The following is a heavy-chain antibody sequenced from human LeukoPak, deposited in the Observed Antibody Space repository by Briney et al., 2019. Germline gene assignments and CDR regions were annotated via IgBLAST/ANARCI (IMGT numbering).Heavy chain of an antibody. CDR3: ARDAYDFWSVAHMDV. D-gene: IGHD3-3*01. Sequence: ASVKVSCKASGYTFTSYGISWVRRAPGQGLERMGWISAYNGNTNYAQKLQGRVTMTTDTSTSTAYMELRSLRSDDTAVYYCARDAYDFWSVAHMDVWGKGTTVTVSS. CDR2: ISAYNGNT. V-gene: IGHV1-18*01. J-gene: IGHJ6*03. CDR1: GYTFTSYG.